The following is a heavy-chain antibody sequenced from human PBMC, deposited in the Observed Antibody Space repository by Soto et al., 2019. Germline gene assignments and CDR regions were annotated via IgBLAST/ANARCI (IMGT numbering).Heavy chain of an antibody. CDR1: GFTLSSYW. Sequence: EVQLVESGGGLVQPGGSLRLSCAASGFTLSSYWMHWVRQVPGKGLVWVSRINSDGSSTTYADTVKGRFTISRDNAKNTLYLQMNSLRAEDTAVYYSARGPGGNSVFEYWGQGTLVNVSS. CDR3: ARGPGGNSVFEY. V-gene: IGHV3-74*01. J-gene: IGHJ4*02. CDR2: INSDGSST. D-gene: IGHD2-21*02.